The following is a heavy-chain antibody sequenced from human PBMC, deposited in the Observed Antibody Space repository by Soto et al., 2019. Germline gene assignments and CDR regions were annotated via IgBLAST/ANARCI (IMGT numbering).Heavy chain of an antibody. CDR2: ISSGSSTI. Sequence: EVQLVQSGGGLVQPGGSLRLSCAASGFTFSSYGMNWVRQAPGKGLEWVSYISSGSSTIYYADSVKGRFTISRDNAKNSLYLQMNSLRADDTAVYYCAKDYYDILTGYPYYYDMDVWCKGTTVTVSS. J-gene: IGHJ6*03. CDR1: GFTFSSYG. CDR3: AKDYYDILTGYPYYYDMDV. V-gene: IGHV3-48*01. D-gene: IGHD3-9*01.